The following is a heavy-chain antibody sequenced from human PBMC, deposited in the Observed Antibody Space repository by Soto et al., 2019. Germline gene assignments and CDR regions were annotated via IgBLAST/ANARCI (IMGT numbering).Heavy chain of an antibody. Sequence: ASVKVSCKASGYTFTSYGISWVRQAPGQGLERMGWISAYNGNTNYAQKIQGRVTMTTDTSTSTAYMELKSLKSDDTAVYYCARGSSGWSLYNWFDPWGQGTLVTVSS. CDR2: ISAYNGNT. D-gene: IGHD6-19*01. CDR3: ARGSSGWSLYNWFDP. J-gene: IGHJ5*02. CDR1: GYTFTSYG. V-gene: IGHV1-18*01.